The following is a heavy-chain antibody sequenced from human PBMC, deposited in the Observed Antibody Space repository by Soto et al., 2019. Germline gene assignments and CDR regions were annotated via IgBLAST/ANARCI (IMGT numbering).Heavy chain of an antibody. J-gene: IGHJ5*02. CDR3: ARPLGGSGDFFFDP. D-gene: IGHD3-3*01. V-gene: IGHV1-18*01. CDR1: GYTFTNYP. CDR2: ISNYNAVT. Sequence: QGQLVQSGTEVTKPGASVKVSCKASGYTFTNYPIGWVRQAPGQGLEWMGWISNYNAVTNYAQKFQGRVTMTTDTSTSTAYMELRSLRSYDTAIYYCARPLGGSGDFFFDPWGQGTLVTVSS.